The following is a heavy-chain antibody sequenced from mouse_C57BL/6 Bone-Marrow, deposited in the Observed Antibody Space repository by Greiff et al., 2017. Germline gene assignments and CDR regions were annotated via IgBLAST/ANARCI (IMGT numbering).Heavy chain of an antibody. CDR2: IYWDDDK. CDR1: GFSLSTSGMG. Sequence: QVTLKESGPGILQSSQTLSLTCSFSGFSLSTSGMGVSWIRQPSGKGLEWLAHIYWDDDKRYNPSLKSRLTISKDTSRNQVFLKITSVDTADTATYYCARPIFFDGYYIFAYWGQGTLVTVSA. D-gene: IGHD2-3*01. CDR3: ARPIFFDGYYIFAY. J-gene: IGHJ3*01. V-gene: IGHV8-12*01.